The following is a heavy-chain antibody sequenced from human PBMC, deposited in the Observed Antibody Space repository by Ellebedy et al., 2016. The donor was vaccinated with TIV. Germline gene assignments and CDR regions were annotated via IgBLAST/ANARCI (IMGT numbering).Heavy chain of an antibody. CDR3: ARAHYDFWSGYYTGDDY. Sequence: SVKVSXXASGGTFSSYAISWVRQAPGQGLEWMGGIIPIFGTANYAQKFQGRVTITADESTSTAYMELSSLRSEDTAVYYCARAHYDFWSGYYTGDDYWGQGTLVTVSS. CDR1: GGTFSSYA. CDR2: IIPIFGTA. V-gene: IGHV1-69*13. D-gene: IGHD3-3*01. J-gene: IGHJ4*02.